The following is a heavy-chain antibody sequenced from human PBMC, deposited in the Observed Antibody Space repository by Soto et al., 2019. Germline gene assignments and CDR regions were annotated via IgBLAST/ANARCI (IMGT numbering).Heavy chain of an antibody. V-gene: IGHV4-59*01. CDR3: ARAWDGYNNFDY. Sequence: PSETLSLTCTISGGSISSYYWSWIRQPSGKGLEWIGYIYYSGSTNYNPSLKSRVTISVDTSKNQFSLKLSSVTAADTAVYYCARAWDGYNNFDYWGQGTLVTAPQ. D-gene: IGHD5-12*01. CDR1: GGSISSYY. J-gene: IGHJ4*02. CDR2: IYYSGST.